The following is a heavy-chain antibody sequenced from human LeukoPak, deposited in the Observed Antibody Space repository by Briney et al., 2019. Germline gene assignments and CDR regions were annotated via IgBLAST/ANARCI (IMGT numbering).Heavy chain of an antibody. J-gene: IGHJ6*02. Sequence: PLETLSLTSTVSGDSLSGDFGTWIPESLGEGVEWMWHTYSSVSTNYNLSRTSRVTISVDTSKNQFSLNLSSVTAADTAIYYCARLSGSDGFDEELYYFYGMDVWGQGTTVTVSS. CDR1: GDSLSGDF. CDR2: TYSSVST. CDR3: ARLSGSDGFDEELYYFYGMDV. V-gene: IGHV4-59*01. D-gene: IGHD3-10*01.